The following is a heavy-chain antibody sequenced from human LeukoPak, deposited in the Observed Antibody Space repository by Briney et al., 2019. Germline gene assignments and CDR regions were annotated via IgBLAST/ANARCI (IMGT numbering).Heavy chain of an antibody. Sequence: TGGSLRLSCAASGFTFSIYAMHWVRQAPGKGLEWVAVISYDGSNKYYADSVKGRFTISRDNSKNTLYLQMNSLRAEDTAVYYCARGYEDTAMAQFDYWGQGTLVTVSS. D-gene: IGHD5-18*01. CDR3: ARGYEDTAMAQFDY. V-gene: IGHV3-30-3*01. J-gene: IGHJ4*02. CDR1: GFTFSIYA. CDR2: ISYDGSNK.